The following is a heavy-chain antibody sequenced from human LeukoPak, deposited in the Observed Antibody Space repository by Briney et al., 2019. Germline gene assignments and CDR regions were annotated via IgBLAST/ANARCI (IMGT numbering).Heavy chain of an antibody. V-gene: IGHV4-4*07. Sequence: SETLSLTCTFSGVAISSHFWSWIRQPAGKGMEWIGRIYTSGTTNYNPSFKSRVTMSIDPSKNQFSLRLSSVTAADTAVYYCARGYDTINFEYWGQGTLVTVSS. CDR1: GVAISSHF. CDR2: IYTSGTT. D-gene: IGHD3-9*01. J-gene: IGHJ4*02. CDR3: ARGYDTINFEY.